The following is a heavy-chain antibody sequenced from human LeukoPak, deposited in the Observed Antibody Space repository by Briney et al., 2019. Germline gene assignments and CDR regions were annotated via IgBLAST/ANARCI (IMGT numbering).Heavy chain of an antibody. Sequence: GGSLRLSCAASGFTFSSYAMSWVRQAPGKGLEWVSAISGSGGSTCYADSVKGRFTISRDNSKNTLYLQMNSLRAEDTAVYYCAKGEYSSSGAFDYWGQGTLATVSS. V-gene: IGHV3-23*01. D-gene: IGHD6-6*01. CDR1: GFTFSSYA. J-gene: IGHJ4*02. CDR3: AKGEYSSSGAFDY. CDR2: ISGSGGST.